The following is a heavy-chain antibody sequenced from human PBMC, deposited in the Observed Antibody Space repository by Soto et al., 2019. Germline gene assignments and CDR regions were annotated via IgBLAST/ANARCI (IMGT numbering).Heavy chain of an antibody. V-gene: IGHV1-3*01. CDR1: GYTFTSYA. CDR2: INAGNGNT. CDR3: AREGILLWFGELRASYYYYYMDV. D-gene: IGHD3-10*01. Sequence: ASVKVSCKASGYTFTSYAMHWVRQAPGQRLEWMGWINAGNGNTKYSQKLQGRVTITRDTSAGTAYMELRSLRSEDTAVYYCAREGILLWFGELRASYYYYYMDVWGKGTTVTVSS. J-gene: IGHJ6*03.